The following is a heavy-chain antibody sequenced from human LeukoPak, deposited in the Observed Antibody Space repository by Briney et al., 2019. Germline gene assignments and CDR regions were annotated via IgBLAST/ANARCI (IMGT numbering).Heavy chain of an antibody. CDR2: IYYSGST. V-gene: IGHV4-59*11. J-gene: IGHJ4*02. CDR3: ARGGRVFDY. CDR1: GGSISSHY. D-gene: IGHD3-16*01. Sequence: SETLSLICTVSGGSISSHYWSWIRQPPGKGLEWIGYIYYSGSTNYNPSLKSRVTISVDTSKNQFSLKLSSVTAADTAVYYCARGGRVFDYWGQGTLVTVSS.